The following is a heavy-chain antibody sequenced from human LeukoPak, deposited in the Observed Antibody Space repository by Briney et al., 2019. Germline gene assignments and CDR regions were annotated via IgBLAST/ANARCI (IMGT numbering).Heavy chain of an antibody. D-gene: IGHD1-26*01. J-gene: IGHJ4*02. V-gene: IGHV4-59*01. CDR2: IYYSGST. Sequence: ESGPTLVNPSETLSLTCTVSGGSISSYYWSWIRQPPGKGLEWIGYIYYSGSTNYNPSLKSRVPISVDTSKNQFSLKLSSVTAADTAVYYCACVGMVASGFDYWGQGTLVTVSS. CDR3: ACVGMVASGFDY. CDR1: GGSISSYY.